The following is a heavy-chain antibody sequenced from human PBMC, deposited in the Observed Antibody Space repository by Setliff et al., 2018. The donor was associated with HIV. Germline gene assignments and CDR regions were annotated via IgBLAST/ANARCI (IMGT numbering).Heavy chain of an antibody. V-gene: IGHV5-51*01. CDR3: ARGFYGDYYFDY. J-gene: IGHJ4*02. D-gene: IGHD4-17*01. CDR1: GNSFSNHW. CDR2: IYPGDSDT. Sequence: PGESLKISCKGSGNSFSNHWISWVRQVPGQGLEWMGIIYPGDSDTRYSPSFQGQVTISADKSISTAYLQWSSLKASDTAMYYCARGFYGDYYFDYWGQGTLVTVSS.